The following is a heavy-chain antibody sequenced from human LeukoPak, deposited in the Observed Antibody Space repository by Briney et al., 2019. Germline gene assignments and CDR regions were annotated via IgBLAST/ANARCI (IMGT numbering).Heavy chain of an antibody. CDR1: GFTFSSYA. CDR3: ARAPETGTTPSYLDY. CDR2: ISHDGSNK. V-gene: IGHV3-30*01. Sequence: GGSLRLSCAASGFTFSSYAMHWVRQAPGKGLEWVAVISHDGSNKYYADSVKGRFTISRDNSKNTLYLQMHSLRAEDSAMYYCARAPETGTTPSYLDYWGQGTLVSVSS. J-gene: IGHJ4*02. D-gene: IGHD1-7*01.